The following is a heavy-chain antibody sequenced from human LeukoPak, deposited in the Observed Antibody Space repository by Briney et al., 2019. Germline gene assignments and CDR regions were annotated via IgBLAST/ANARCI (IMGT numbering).Heavy chain of an antibody. J-gene: IGHJ4*02. Sequence: GGSLSLSCAAPGFIFSDSWMTWVRQHPGKELQWVASIHQDAGEKQYLDSVRGRFTISRDNAKNSLCLQMNRLRVEDTAVYYCASSKDHYCHYWGQGTLVTVSS. CDR2: IHQDAGEK. V-gene: IGHV3-7*05. CDR3: ASSKDHYCHY. CDR1: GFIFSDSW.